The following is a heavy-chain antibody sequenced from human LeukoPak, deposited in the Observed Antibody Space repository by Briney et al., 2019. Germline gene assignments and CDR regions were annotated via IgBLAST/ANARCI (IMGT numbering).Heavy chain of an antibody. D-gene: IGHD3-3*01. Sequence: SETLSLTCTVSNGSISDYYWNWIRQRPGKGLEWIGYINYIGTTTYNPSLKSRVTISVDTSKNQFSLRLTSVTAADTAVYYCARKRRLLESGFDPWGQGALVTVSS. J-gene: IGHJ5*02. CDR3: ARKRRLLESGFDP. CDR2: INYIGTT. V-gene: IGHV4-59*12. CDR1: NGSISDYY.